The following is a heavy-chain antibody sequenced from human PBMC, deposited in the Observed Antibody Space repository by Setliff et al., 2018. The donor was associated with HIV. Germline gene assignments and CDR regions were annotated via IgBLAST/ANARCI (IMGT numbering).Heavy chain of an antibody. Sequence: SETRSLTGTASGGSISSGTDPWNWFRQHTREGLEWIGYNSYSVRTNQNPSLKSRVTISLDTSKNQFSLNLTSVTAADTAVYFCARAPCRGGSFGRFDPWGQGTLVTVSS. CDR1: GGSISSGTDP. CDR2: NSYSVRT. J-gene: IGHJ5*02. CDR3: ARAPCRGGSFGRFDP. V-gene: IGHV4-31*02. D-gene: IGHD2-15*01.